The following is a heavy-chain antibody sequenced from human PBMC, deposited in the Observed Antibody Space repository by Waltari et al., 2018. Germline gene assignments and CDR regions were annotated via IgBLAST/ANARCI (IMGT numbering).Heavy chain of an antibody. CDR2: INPKNGDT. CDR3: ARDPGPIVGAPDY. J-gene: IGHJ4*02. D-gene: IGHD1-26*01. V-gene: IGHV1-2*02. CDR1: GYGFTDYH. Sequence: QVQLVQSGTEVKKPGASVTVSCQASGYGFTDYHLHWVRQTPGQGLEWLGWINPKNGDTGYAQNFLGRVTMTRDTSINTVYMDLSGLRSDDTAVSYCARDPGPIVGAPDYWGQGTLVTVSS.